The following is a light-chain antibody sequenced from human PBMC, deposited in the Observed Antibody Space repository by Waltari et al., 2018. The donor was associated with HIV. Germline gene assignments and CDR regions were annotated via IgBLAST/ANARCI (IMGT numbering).Light chain of an antibody. CDR1: SSNIGTNT. CDR3: AAWDASLHVV. Sequence: QSVLTQPPSASGTLGQGVTISCFGSSSNIGTNTVNWYQHLPGAAPKLIIFRNHPRPSGVPDRFSGSQSGTSAFLTITGLLPGDEATYYCAAWDASLHVVFGGGTQLTVL. J-gene: IGLJ2*01. V-gene: IGLV1-44*01. CDR2: RNH.